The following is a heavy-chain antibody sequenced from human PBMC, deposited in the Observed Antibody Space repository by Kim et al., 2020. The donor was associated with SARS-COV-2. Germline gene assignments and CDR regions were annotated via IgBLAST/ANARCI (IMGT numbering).Heavy chain of an antibody. D-gene: IGHD3-22*01. Sequence: ADSVKGRFTISRDNSKNTLYLQMNSLRAEDTAVYYCARVNYYDSSGEIDYWGQGTLVTVSS. V-gene: IGHV3-30*01. CDR3: ARVNYYDSSGEIDY. J-gene: IGHJ4*02.